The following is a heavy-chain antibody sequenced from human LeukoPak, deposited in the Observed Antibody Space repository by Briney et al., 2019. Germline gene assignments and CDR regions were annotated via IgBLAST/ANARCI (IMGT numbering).Heavy chain of an antibody. Sequence: ASVKVSCKASGGTFSSYAISWVRQAPGQGLEWMGGIIPIFGTANYAQKFQGRVTITADESTSTAYMELSSLRSGDTAVYYCARGYYGDYWTFDYWGQGTLVTVSS. CDR1: GGTFSSYA. J-gene: IGHJ4*02. V-gene: IGHV1-69*13. D-gene: IGHD4-17*01. CDR3: ARGYYGDYWTFDY. CDR2: IIPIFGTA.